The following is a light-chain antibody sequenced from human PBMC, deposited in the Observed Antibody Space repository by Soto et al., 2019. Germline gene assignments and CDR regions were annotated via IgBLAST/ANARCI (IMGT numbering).Light chain of an antibody. CDR2: DVS. Sequence: QSALTQPASVSGSPGQSITISCTGTSSDVGGYNYVSWYQQHPGKAPKLMIYDVSNRPSGVSNRFSGSKSGNTASLTISGLQAEDEAHYYCSSYTSSRNRVLGGGTTLTVL. CDR3: SSYTSSRNRV. CDR1: SSDVGGYNY. J-gene: IGLJ3*02. V-gene: IGLV2-14*01.